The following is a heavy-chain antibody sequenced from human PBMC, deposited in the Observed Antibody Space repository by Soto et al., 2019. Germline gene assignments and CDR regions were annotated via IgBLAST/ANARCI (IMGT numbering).Heavy chain of an antibody. V-gene: IGHV3-23*01. J-gene: IGHJ4*02. CDR3: VTWLTVHYDY. CDR2: INNYGVNK. Sequence: GGSLRLSCAASGLTFANHAMIWVRQAPGKGLEWVSTINNYGVNKHYADSVEGRFSISRDNSKNTVDLQMNSLRPDDTAIYYCVTWLTVHYDYWGQGTRVTVSS. D-gene: IGHD2-21*02. CDR1: GLTFANHA.